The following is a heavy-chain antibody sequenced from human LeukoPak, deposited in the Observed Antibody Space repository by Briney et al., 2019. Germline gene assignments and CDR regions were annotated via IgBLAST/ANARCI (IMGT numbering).Heavy chain of an antibody. J-gene: IGHJ3*02. D-gene: IGHD6-19*01. CDR2: ISSSSSYI. CDR3: ARGGGWNAFDI. Sequence: WVSSISSSSSYIYYADSVKGRFTISRDNAKNSLYLQMNSLRAEDTAVYYCARGGGWNAFDIWGQGTMVTVSS. V-gene: IGHV3-21*01.